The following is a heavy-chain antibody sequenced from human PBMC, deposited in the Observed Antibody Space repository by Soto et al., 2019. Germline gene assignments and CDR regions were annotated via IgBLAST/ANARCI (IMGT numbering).Heavy chain of an antibody. D-gene: IGHD3-16*01. CDR2: INRSGST. CDR1: GGSFSGYD. Sequence: SETLSLTCAVYGGSFSGYDWSWIRQPPGKGLEWIGEINRSGSTNYNPSLKSRVTISVDTSKNQFSLKLSSVPAADTAVYYCARAFRNYYYYGMDVWGQGTTGTVSS. V-gene: IGHV4-34*01. J-gene: IGHJ6*02. CDR3: ARAFRNYYYYGMDV.